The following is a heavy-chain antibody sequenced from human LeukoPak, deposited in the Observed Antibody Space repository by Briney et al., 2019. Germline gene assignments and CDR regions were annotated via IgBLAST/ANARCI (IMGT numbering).Heavy chain of an antibody. V-gene: IGHV1-18*01. CDR1: GGTFSSYA. D-gene: IGHD3-22*01. CDR2: ISAYNGNT. CDR3: ARDYDSSGYYYGGDY. Sequence: GASVKVSCKASGGTFSSYAISWVRQAPGQGLEWMGWISAYNGNTNYAQKLQGRVTMTTDTSTSTAYMELRSLRSDDTAVYYCARDYDSSGYYYGGDYWGQGTLVTVSS. J-gene: IGHJ4*02.